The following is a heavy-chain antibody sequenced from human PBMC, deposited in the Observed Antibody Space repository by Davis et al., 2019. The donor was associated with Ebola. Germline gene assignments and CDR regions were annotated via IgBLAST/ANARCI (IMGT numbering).Heavy chain of an antibody. D-gene: IGHD1-1*01. V-gene: IGHV3-30*04. CDR3: ARALHDEVLDY. CDR1: GFTFRHHA. Sequence: GESLKISCVAPGFTFRHHAMHWVRQAPGKGLEWVAVTSHNERERFYGESVQGRFTISRDNSENVLYLQMDSLRPDDTAIYFCARALHDEVLDYWGQGTPVTVSS. J-gene: IGHJ4*02. CDR2: TSHNERER.